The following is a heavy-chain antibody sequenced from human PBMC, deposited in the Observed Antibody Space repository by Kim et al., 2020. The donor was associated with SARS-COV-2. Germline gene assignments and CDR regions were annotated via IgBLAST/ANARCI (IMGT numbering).Heavy chain of an antibody. J-gene: IGHJ5*02. CDR3: ARGRAVILRYFEGPYNWFDP. Sequence: SETLSLTCAVYGGSFSGYYWSWIRQPPGKGLEWIGEINHSGSTNYNPTLKSRVTISVDTSKNQFSLKLSSVTAADTAVYYCARGRAVILRYFEGPYNWFDPWGQGTLVTVSS. CDR1: GGSFSGYY. D-gene: IGHD3-9*01. V-gene: IGHV4-34*01. CDR2: INHSGST.